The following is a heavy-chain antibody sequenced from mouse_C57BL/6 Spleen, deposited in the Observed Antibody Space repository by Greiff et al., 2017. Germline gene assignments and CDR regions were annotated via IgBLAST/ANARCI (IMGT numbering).Heavy chain of an antibody. CDR3: ARSGDGYPSAY. CDR2: INPNNGGT. D-gene: IGHD2-3*01. Sequence: VQLKESGPELVKPGASVKISCKASGYTFTDYYMNWVKQSHGKSLEWIGDINPNNGGTSYNQKFKGKATLTVDKSSSTAYMELRSLTSEDSAVYYCARSGDGYPSAYWGQGTLVTVSA. V-gene: IGHV1-26*01. J-gene: IGHJ3*01. CDR1: GYTFTDYY.